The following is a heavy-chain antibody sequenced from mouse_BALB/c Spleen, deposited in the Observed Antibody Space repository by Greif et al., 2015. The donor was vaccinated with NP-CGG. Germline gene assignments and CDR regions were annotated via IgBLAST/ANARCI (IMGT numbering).Heavy chain of an antibody. D-gene: IGHD1-2*01. CDR1: GYTFTSYW. V-gene: IGHV1-87*01. Sequence: QVQLQQSGAELARPGASVKLSCKASGYTFTSYWMQWVKQRPGQGLEWIGAIYPGDGDTRYTQKFKGKATLTADKSSSTAYMQLSSLASEDSAVYYCARGGVSLRLGFAYWGQGTLVTVSA. CDR3: ARGGVSLRLGFAY. J-gene: IGHJ3*01. CDR2: IYPGDGDT.